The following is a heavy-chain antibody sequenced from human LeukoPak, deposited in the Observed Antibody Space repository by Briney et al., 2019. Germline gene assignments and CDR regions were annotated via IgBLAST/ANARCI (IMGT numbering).Heavy chain of an antibody. V-gene: IGHV5-51*01. CDR3: TRHAPAPGPHYFDP. J-gene: IGHJ5*02. CDR2: IYPGDSDT. Sequence: GESLKISCKASGYRFTSYWIGWVRQIPGKGLEYMGIIYPGDSDTRYSPSFQGQVTISADRSITTAYLQWSSLKASDTAIYYCTRHAPAPGPHYFDPWGQGTLVIVSS. CDR1: GYRFTSYW. D-gene: IGHD6-13*01.